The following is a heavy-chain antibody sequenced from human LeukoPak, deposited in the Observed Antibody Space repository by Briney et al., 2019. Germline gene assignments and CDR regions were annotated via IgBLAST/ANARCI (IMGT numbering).Heavy chain of an antibody. D-gene: IGHD6-13*01. CDR1: GYTFTSYD. V-gene: IGHV1-8*01. Sequence: GASVKVSCKASGYTFTSYDINWVRQATGQGLEWMGWMNPNSGNTGYAQKLQGRVTMTRNTSISTAYMELSSLRSEDTAVYYCARGKYSSSWYNPIGYYYGMDVWGQGTTVTVSS. J-gene: IGHJ6*02. CDR2: MNPNSGNT. CDR3: ARGKYSSSWYNPIGYYYGMDV.